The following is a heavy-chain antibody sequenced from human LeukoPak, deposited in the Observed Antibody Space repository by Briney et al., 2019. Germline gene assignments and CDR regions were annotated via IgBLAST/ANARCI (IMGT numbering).Heavy chain of an antibody. CDR2: ISSSSSYI. D-gene: IGHD4-17*01. Sequence: GGSLRLSCAASGFTFSSYSMNWVRQAPGKGLEWVSSISSSSSYIYYADSMKGRFTISRDNAKNSLYLQMNSLRAEDTALYHCAASFGDYVNWFDPWGQGTLVTVSS. CDR1: GFTFSSYS. CDR3: AASFGDYVNWFDP. J-gene: IGHJ5*02. V-gene: IGHV3-21*04.